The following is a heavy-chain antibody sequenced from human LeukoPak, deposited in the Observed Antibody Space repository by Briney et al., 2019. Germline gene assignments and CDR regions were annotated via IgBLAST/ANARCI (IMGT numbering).Heavy chain of an antibody. CDR1: GFTFSSYA. J-gene: IGHJ4*02. Sequence: GGSLRLSCAASGFTFSSYAMSWVRQAPGKGLEWDSAISGSGGSTYYADSVKGRFTISRDNSKNTLYLQMNSLRAEDTAVYYCAKWEDTMIVVVRGNDYWGQGTLVTVSS. CDR2: ISGSGGST. CDR3: AKWEDTMIVVVRGNDY. D-gene: IGHD3-22*01. V-gene: IGHV3-23*01.